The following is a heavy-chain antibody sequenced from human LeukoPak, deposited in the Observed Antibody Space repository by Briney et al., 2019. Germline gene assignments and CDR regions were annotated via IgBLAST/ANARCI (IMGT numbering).Heavy chain of an antibody. Sequence: GGPLRLSCAASGFTFSSYAMSWVRQTPGKGLEWVSSISGSGGSTYYADSVKGRFTISRDNSKNTLYLQMNSLRAEDTAVYYCAKVVQYTASTGTGLDYWGQGTLVTVSS. V-gene: IGHV3-23*01. J-gene: IGHJ4*02. CDR1: GFTFSSYA. CDR2: ISGSGGST. D-gene: IGHD6-13*01. CDR3: AKVVQYTASTGTGLDY.